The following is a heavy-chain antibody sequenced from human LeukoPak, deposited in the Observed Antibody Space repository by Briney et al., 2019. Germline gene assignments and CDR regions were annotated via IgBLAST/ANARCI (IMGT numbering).Heavy chain of an antibody. CDR2: TSSSGST. CDR1: AGSICSHY. D-gene: IGHD6-6*01. V-gene: IGHV4-59*11. J-gene: IGHJ4*02. Sequence: KPSETLSFTCTGFAGSICSHYWRWIWPPPGKGLEWIGYTSSSGSTNANSSLKSPIAISVDASKNQVSPKLSSVTTADTAVYYCARGGDSSASQGVDWGEGTLVTVSS. CDR3: ARGGDSSASQGVD.